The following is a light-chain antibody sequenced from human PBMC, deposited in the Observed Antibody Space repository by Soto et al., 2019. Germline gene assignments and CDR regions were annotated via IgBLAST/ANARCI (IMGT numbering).Light chain of an antibody. V-gene: IGKV2-28*01. CDR1: QSLLHSNGYNY. CDR2: LAS. Sequence: DIVMTQSPLSLPVSPGEPASISCRSSQSLLHSNGYNYLDWYLQKPGQSPRLLIYLASKRASGVPDRFSGSGSGTDFTLKISRVEAEDVGVYYCMQSLQTPPFTFGPGTKVEIK. J-gene: IGKJ3*01. CDR3: MQSLQTPPFT.